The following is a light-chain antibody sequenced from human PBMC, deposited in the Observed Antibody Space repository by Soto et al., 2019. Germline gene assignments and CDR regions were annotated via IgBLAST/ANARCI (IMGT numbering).Light chain of an antibody. CDR3: QQYENLPRM. V-gene: IGKV3D-15*01. CDR1: ESLTID. Sequence: IVLTQSPATLSLSHGERATRYXRASESLTIDLSWYHQRPGXAPRXXXACXSTWARGTPARLSGSGFATEFTRTISRLHPEDSAIYYCQQYENLPRMFGQGTRLEIK. CDR2: CXS. J-gene: IGKJ5*01.